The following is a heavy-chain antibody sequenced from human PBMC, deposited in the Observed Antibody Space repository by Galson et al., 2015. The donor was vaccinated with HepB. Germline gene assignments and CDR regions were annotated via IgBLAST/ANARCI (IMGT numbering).Heavy chain of an antibody. Sequence: SLRLSCAASTFIFSTYSMNWVRQAPGKGLEWVSYISSSSTTIYYADSVKGRFTISRDNAKNSLYLQMKSLRAEDTAVYYCVLLRGYDLKPLDYWGQGTLVTVSS. J-gene: IGHJ4*02. CDR2: ISSSSTTI. V-gene: IGHV3-48*04. CDR3: VLLRGYDLKPLDY. D-gene: IGHD3/OR15-3a*01. CDR1: TFIFSTYS.